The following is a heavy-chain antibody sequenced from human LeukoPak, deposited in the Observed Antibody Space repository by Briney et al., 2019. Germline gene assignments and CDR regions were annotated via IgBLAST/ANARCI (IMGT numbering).Heavy chain of an antibody. J-gene: IGHJ4*02. CDR1: GGSFSGYS. V-gene: IGHV4-4*07. CDR2: IYTSEST. D-gene: IGHD1-26*01. Sequence: SETLSLTCTVSGGSFSGYSWIWVRQPAGKGLEWIGRIYTSESTNYNPSLKSRVTISVDKSKAQFSLKLSSVAAADMAVYYCARVGSGDYSPFDYWGQGTLVTVSS. CDR3: ARVGSGDYSPFDY.